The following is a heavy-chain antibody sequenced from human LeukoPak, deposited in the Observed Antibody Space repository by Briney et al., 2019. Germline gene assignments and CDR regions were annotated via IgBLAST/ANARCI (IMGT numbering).Heavy chain of an antibody. J-gene: IGHJ4*02. Sequence: PMASVKVSCKASGFTFTDYYMHWVRLAPGQGLEWMGYINPRSGVTSFPQKFRGRVTLTTDTSISAAYMELSSLISDDTAMYYCVREGITKAFDLWGQGALVTVSS. CDR1: GFTFTDYY. D-gene: IGHD1-14*01. CDR2: INPRSGVT. V-gene: IGHV1-2*02. CDR3: VREGITKAFDL.